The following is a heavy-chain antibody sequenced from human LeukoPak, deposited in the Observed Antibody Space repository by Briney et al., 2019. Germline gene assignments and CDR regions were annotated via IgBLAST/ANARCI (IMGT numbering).Heavy chain of an antibody. CDR3: AREGPATAPFGY. CDR1: GGTFSSYA. J-gene: IGHJ4*02. CDR2: IIPIFGTA. D-gene: IGHD2-2*01. V-gene: IGHV1-69*13. Sequence: SVKVSCKASGGTFSSYAISWVRQAPGQGPEWMGGIIPIFGTANYAQKFQGRVTITADESTSTAYMELSSLRSEDTAVYYCAREGPATAPFGYWGQGTLVTVSS.